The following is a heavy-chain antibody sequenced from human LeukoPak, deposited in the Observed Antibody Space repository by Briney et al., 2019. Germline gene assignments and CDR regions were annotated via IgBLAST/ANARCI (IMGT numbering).Heavy chain of an antibody. CDR2: IKQDGSEK. V-gene: IGHV3-7*01. CDR3: ATMAAGIFDY. Sequence: PGGSLRLSCAASTFTFSGYWMTWVRQAPGKGLEWVANIKQDGSEKNYVDSVKGRFTISRDNAKNSLYLQMNTLRADDTAVYYCATMAAGIFDYWGQGTLVSVSS. CDR1: TFTFSGYW. J-gene: IGHJ4*02. D-gene: IGHD3-10*01.